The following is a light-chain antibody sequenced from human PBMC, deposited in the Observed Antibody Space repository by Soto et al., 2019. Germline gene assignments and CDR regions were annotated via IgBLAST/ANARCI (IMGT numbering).Light chain of an antibody. CDR2: EVS. V-gene: IGLV2-8*01. CDR3: TSYAGSNNVVV. Sequence: QSALTQPPSASGSPGQSVTISCTGTSSDVGGYNYVSWYQQHPGKAPKLMIYEVSERPSGVPDRFSGSKSGNTASLTVSGLQAEDEADYYCTSYAGSNNVVVFGTGTTLTVL. CDR1: SSDVGGYNY. J-gene: IGLJ1*01.